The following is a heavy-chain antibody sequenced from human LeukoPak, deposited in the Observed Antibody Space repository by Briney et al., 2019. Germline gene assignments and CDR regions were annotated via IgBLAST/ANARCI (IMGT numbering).Heavy chain of an antibody. V-gene: IGHV4-34*01. D-gene: IGHD6-13*01. J-gene: IGHJ4*02. CDR2: INHSGST. CDR3: ARQQLVKGYFDY. Sequence: SETLSLTCAVYCGSFSGYYWSWIRQPPGKGLEWHGEINHSGSTNYNPSLKSRVTISVDTSKNQFSLKLSSVTAADTAVYYCARQQLVKGYFDYWGQGTLVTVSS. CDR1: CGSFSGYY.